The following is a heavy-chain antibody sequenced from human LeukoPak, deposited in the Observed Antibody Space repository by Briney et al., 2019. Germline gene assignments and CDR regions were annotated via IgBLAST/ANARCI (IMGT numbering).Heavy chain of an antibody. Sequence: ASVKVSCKASGYTFTGYYMHLVRQAPGQGLEWMGWINPNSGGTNYAQKFQGRVTMTRDTSISTAYMELSRLRSDDTAVYYCARDRSIVVVPAALNWFDPWGQGTLVTVSS. D-gene: IGHD2-2*01. V-gene: IGHV1-2*02. CDR3: ARDRSIVVVPAALNWFDP. CDR1: GYTFTGYY. CDR2: INPNSGGT. J-gene: IGHJ5*02.